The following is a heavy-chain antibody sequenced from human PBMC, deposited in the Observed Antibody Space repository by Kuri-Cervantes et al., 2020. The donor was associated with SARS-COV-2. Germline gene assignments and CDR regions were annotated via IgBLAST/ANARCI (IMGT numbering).Heavy chain of an antibody. J-gene: IGHJ4*02. Sequence: GGSLRLSCTASGFTFGDYAMSWARQAPGKGLEWVGFIRSKAYGGTTEYAASVKGRFTISRDDSKSIAYLQMNSLKTEDTAVYYCTSNDFWSGYSLYWGQGTLVTVSS. V-gene: IGHV3-49*04. CDR1: GFTFGDYA. CDR3: TSNDFWSGYSLY. CDR2: IRSKAYGGTT. D-gene: IGHD3-3*01.